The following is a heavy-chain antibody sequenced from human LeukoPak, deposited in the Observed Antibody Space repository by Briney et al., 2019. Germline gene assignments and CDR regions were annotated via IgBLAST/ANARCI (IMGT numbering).Heavy chain of an antibody. CDR1: GLSLNNYA. J-gene: IGHJ5*02. Sequence: GSLRLSCTASGLSLNNYAMSWVRQVPGKGLEWIGEINHSGSTNYNPSLKSRVTISVDTSKNQFSLKLSSVTAADTAVYYCAPVGQNWFDPWGQGTLVTVSS. CDR2: INHSGST. CDR3: APVGQNWFDP. V-gene: IGHV4-34*01. D-gene: IGHD1-26*01.